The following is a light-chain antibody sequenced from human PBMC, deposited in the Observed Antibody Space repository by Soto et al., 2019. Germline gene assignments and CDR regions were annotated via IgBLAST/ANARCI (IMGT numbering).Light chain of an antibody. CDR1: QSVSSSY. Sequence: EVGLTQSPCTLSLSPGERATLSCRASQSVSSSYLAWYQQKPGQAPRLLIYGASSRATGIPDRFSGSGSGTDFTLTISRLEPEDFAVYYCQQYDSSVWTFGQGTKVDI. V-gene: IGKV3-20*01. CDR2: GAS. J-gene: IGKJ1*01. CDR3: QQYDSSVWT.